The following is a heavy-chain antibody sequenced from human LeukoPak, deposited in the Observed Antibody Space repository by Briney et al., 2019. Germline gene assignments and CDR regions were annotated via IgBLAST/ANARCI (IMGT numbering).Heavy chain of an antibody. CDR1: GVSMSNNNW. CDR3: ARHEGFSQKD. V-gene: IGHV4-4*02. J-gene: IGHJ4*02. CDR2: IHESGST. Sequence: SETLSLTCAVSGVSMSNNNWWSWVRQPPGKGLEWIGEIHESGSTNYNPSLKSRVTISVDKSKDQFSLKLSSVTVADTAVYYCARHEGFSQKDWGQGTQVTVS.